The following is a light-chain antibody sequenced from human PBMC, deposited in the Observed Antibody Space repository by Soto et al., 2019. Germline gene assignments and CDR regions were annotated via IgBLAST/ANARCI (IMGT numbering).Light chain of an antibody. CDR2: DVS. CDR3: CSYAGGYTWV. V-gene: IGLV2-11*01. Sequence: QSALTQPRSVSGSPGQSVTISCTGTSSDVGGYNYVSWYQQHPGKATKLMISDVSKRPSGVPDRFSGSKSGNTASLTISGLQAEDEADYYCCSYAGGYTWVFGGGTQLTVL. CDR1: SSDVGGYNY. J-gene: IGLJ7*01.